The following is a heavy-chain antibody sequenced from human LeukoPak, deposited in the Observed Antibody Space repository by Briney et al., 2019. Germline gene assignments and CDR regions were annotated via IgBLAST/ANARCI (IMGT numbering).Heavy chain of an antibody. J-gene: IGHJ3*02. CDR2: IYYSGST. CDR3: ARHPCSDGFDI. Sequence: PSETLSLTCTVSGGSISTSSYYWGWIRQPPGKGLEWIGSIYYSGSTYYNPSLKSRVTISVDTSKNQFSLKLNSVTAADTAVYYCARHPCSDGFDIWGQGTMVTISS. V-gene: IGHV4-39*07. CDR1: GGSISTSSYY.